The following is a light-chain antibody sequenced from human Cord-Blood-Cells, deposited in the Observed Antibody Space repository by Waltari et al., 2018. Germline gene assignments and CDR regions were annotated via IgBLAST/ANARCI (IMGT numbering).Light chain of an antibody. J-gene: IGLJ3*02. CDR1: SSNIGSNY. CDR2: RNK. V-gene: IGLV1-47*01. CDR3: AAWDDSLGGWV. Sequence: QSVLTQPPSASGTPGQRVTISCSGRSSNIGSNYVYWYQQLPGTAPKLLIYRNKQRPAGVPDRFSGSKSGTAASLAVSGLRSEDEADYYCAAWDDSLGGWVFGGGTKLAGL.